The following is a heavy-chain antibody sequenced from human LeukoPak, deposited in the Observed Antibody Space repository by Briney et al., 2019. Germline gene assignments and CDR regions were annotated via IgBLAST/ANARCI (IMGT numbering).Heavy chain of an antibody. D-gene: IGHD2-15*01. V-gene: IGHV4-39*07. CDR1: SGSISTSNYY. CDR2: IYTSGST. Sequence: SETLSLTCTVSSGSISTSNYYWGWVRQPPGKALEWIGRIYTSGSTNYNPSLKSRITISVDTSKNQFSLKLSSVTAADTAVYYCARNSCPSGSCYDNRGYFDYWGQGTLVTVSS. J-gene: IGHJ4*02. CDR3: ARNSCPSGSCYDNRGYFDY.